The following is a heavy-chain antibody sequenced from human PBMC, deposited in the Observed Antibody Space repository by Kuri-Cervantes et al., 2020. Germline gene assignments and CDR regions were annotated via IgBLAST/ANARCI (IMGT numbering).Heavy chain of an antibody. Sequence: SETLSLTCAVYGGSFSGYYWSWIRQPPGKGLEWIGEINHSGSTNYNPSLKSRVTISVDTSKNQFSLKLSSVTAADTAVYYCAKGPRGHYYMDVWGKGTTVTVSS. V-gene: IGHV4-34*01. D-gene: IGHD3-10*01. J-gene: IGHJ6*03. CDR2: INHSGST. CDR1: GGSFSGYY. CDR3: AKGPRGHYYMDV.